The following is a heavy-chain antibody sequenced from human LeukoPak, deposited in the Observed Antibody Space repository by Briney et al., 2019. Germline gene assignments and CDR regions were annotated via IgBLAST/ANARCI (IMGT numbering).Heavy chain of an antibody. J-gene: IGHJ5*02. CDR2: IIPIFGTA. V-gene: IGHV1-69*05. CDR1: GGTFSSYA. D-gene: IGHD3-3*01. Sequence: SVKVSCKASGGTFSSYAISWVRQAPGQGLERMGGIIPIFGTANYAQKFQGRVTITTDESTSTAYMELSSLRSEDTAVYYCARGSFLWSGSPRFGWFDPWGQGTLVTVSS. CDR3: ARGSFLWSGSPRFGWFDP.